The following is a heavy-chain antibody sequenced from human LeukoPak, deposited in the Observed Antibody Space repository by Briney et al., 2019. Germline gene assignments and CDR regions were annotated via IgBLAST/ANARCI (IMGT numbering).Heavy chain of an antibody. J-gene: IGHJ4*02. CDR2: INPNSGGT. D-gene: IGHD1-26*01. CDR3: ARIRHMGPFDY. CDR1: GGTFSSYA. Sequence: ASVKVSCKASGGTFSSYAISWVRQAPGQGLEWMGWINPNSGGTNYVQKFQGRVIMTRDTSISTAYMELSSLRSEDTAVYYCARIRHMGPFDYWGQGTLVTVSS. V-gene: IGHV1-2*02.